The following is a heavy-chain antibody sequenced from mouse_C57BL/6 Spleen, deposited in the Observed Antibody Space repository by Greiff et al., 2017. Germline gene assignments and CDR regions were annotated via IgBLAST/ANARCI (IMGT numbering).Heavy chain of an antibody. V-gene: IGHV1-4*01. J-gene: IGHJ2*01. D-gene: IGHD2-2*01. CDR1: GYTFTSYT. CDR2: INPSSGYT. Sequence: VQLVESGAELARPGASVQMSCKASGYTFTSYTMHWVKQRPGQGLEWIGYINPSSGYTKYNQKFKDKATLTADKSSSTAYMQLSSLTSEDSAFYYCARIYYGYDGDYFDYWGQGTTLTVSS. CDR3: ARIYYGYDGDYFDY.